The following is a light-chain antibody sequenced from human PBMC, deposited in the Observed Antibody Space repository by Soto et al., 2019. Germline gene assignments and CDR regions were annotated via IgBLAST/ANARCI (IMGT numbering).Light chain of an antibody. Sequence: QSVVTQPPSASGTPGQSITISCSGSPSTFGANPVYWYHQLPGTAPKLLIFKNDQRPSGVPDRFSGSKSGTSASLAISGLRSEDEAHFFCATWDDSLSVVLFGGGTQLTVL. CDR2: KND. V-gene: IGLV1-47*01. J-gene: IGLJ7*01. CDR1: PSTFGANP. CDR3: ATWDDSLSVVL.